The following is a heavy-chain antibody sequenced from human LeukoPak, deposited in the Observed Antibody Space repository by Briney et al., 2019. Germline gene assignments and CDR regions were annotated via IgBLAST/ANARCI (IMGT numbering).Heavy chain of an antibody. CDR1: GDSLSSNSAA. V-gene: IGHV6-1*01. CDR2: TYYRSKWYN. CDR3: ARGPTLLWFGESHFDY. D-gene: IGHD3-10*01. Sequence: SQTLSLTCALSGDSLSSNSAAWNWIRQSPSRGLEWLGRTYYRSKWYNDYAVSVESRITINPDTSKKQFSLQLNSVTPEDTAVYYCARGPTLLWFGESHFDYWGQGTLVTVSS. J-gene: IGHJ4*02.